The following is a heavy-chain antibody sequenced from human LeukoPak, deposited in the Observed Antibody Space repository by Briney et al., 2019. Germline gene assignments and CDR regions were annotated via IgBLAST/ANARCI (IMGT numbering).Heavy chain of an antibody. Sequence: GESLKISCKGSGYSFTSYWIGWGRQMAGKVLEWMGIIYPGDSDTRYGPVLQGQGTISADKSISTAYLQWSSLKASDTAMYYCARRNPYTNWDYWGQGTLVTVSS. D-gene: IGHD1-1*01. CDR1: GYSFTSYW. V-gene: IGHV5-51*01. CDR2: IYPGDSDT. CDR3: ARRNPYTNWDY. J-gene: IGHJ4*02.